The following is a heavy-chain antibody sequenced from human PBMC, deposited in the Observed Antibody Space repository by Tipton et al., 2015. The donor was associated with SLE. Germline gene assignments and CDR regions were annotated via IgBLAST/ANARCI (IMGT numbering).Heavy chain of an antibody. CDR1: GGSIRSHY. J-gene: IGHJ3*02. D-gene: IGHD6-19*01. CDR3: AKDRGPRTVAGLLPFDS. V-gene: IGHV4-59*11. CDR2: MYHSGST. Sequence: TLSLTCTVSGGSIRSHYWSWIRQPPGKGLEWIGYMYHSGSTKYNPSLKSRVTISLDTSKNQVSLKLTSVTAADTAVYYCAKDRGPRTVAGLLPFDSWGPVTMVTVSS.